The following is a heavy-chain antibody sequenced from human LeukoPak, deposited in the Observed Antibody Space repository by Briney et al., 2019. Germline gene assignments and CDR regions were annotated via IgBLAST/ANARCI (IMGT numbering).Heavy chain of an antibody. CDR2: ISYDGSNK. CDR1: GFTFSSYA. Sequence: PGRSLRLSCAASGFTFSSYAMHWVRQAPGKGLEWVAVISYDGSNKYYADSVKGRFTISRDNSKNTLYLQMNSLRAEDTAVYYCARDYGADYWGQGTLVTVS. CDR3: ARDYGADY. V-gene: IGHV3-30*04. J-gene: IGHJ4*02. D-gene: IGHD4-17*01.